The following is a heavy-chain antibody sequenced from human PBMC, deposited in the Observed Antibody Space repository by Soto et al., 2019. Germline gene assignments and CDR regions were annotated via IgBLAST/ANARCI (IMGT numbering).Heavy chain of an antibody. D-gene: IGHD3-10*01. J-gene: IGHJ6*01. V-gene: IGHV1-2*04. Sequence: ASVKVSCKASGYTFTGYYMHWVRQAPGQGLEWMGWINPNSGGTNYAQKFQGWVAMTRDTSISTAYMELSRLRSDDTAVYYCARERARGRITLVRGVDYYYYGMDVWGRGNTATGSS. CDR2: INPNSGGT. CDR3: ARERARGRITLVRGVDYYYYGMDV. CDR1: GYTFTGYY.